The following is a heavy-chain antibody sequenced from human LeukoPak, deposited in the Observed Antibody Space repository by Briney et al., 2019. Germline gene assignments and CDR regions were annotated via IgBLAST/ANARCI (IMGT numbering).Heavy chain of an antibody. Sequence: GGSLRLSCAASGFSFSSYWMTWVRQAPGKGLEWVANIRRDGDTKYYVDSVKGRFTISRGNAMNSLYLQMNSLRAEDTAIYYCARSLPYGTTWYGRSDFWGQGTLVTVSS. CDR1: GFSFSSYW. D-gene: IGHD6-13*01. V-gene: IGHV3-7*03. J-gene: IGHJ4*02. CDR3: ARSLPYGTTWYGRSDF. CDR2: IRRDGDTK.